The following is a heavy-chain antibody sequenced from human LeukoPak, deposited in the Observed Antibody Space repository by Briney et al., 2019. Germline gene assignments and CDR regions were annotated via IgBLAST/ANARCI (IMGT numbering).Heavy chain of an antibody. J-gene: IGHJ5*02. V-gene: IGHV3-74*01. D-gene: IGHD3-10*01. CDR2: INNDGSTT. CDR1: GFTFNNNW. Sequence: GGSLRLSCVASGFTFNNNWIHWVRQAPGKGLVWVSRINNDGSTTSYADSVKGRFTISRDNAKNTLYLQMNNLRAEDTAVYYCARDLSFGAPYNWFDPWGQGTLVTVSS. CDR3: ARDLSFGAPYNWFDP.